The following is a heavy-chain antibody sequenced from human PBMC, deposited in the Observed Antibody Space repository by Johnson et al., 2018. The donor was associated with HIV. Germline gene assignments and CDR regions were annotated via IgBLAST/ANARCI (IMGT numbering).Heavy chain of an antibody. CDR3: AIDRSDIFAFDI. CDR1: GFTFSSYA. D-gene: IGHD1-26*01. V-gene: IGHV3-30*04. CDR2: ISYDGSNK. Sequence: QVQLVESGGGVVQPGRSLRLSCAASGFTFSSYAMHWVRQAPGKGLEWVAVISYDGSNKYYADSVKGLFTISRDNAKSSLYLQMNSLRAEDTAVYYCAIDRSDIFAFDIWGQGTMVTVSS. J-gene: IGHJ3*02.